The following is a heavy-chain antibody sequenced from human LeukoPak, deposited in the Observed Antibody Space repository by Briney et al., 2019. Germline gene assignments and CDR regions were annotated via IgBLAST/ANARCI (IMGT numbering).Heavy chain of an antibody. D-gene: IGHD6-19*01. CDR3: ARFGWYEAFDY. Sequence: PGRSLRLSCAASGFTFSSYGMHWVRQAPGKGLEWVAVISYDGSNKYYADSVKGRFTISRDNSKNTLYLQMNSLRAEDTAVYYCARFGWYEAFDYWGQGTLVTVSS. CDR2: ISYDGSNK. CDR1: GFTFSSYG. V-gene: IGHV3-30*03. J-gene: IGHJ4*02.